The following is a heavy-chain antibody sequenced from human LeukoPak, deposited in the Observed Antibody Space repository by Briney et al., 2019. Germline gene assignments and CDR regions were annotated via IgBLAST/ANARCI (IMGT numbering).Heavy chain of an antibody. CDR2: IYYSGST. CDR1: GGSITSSSYY. D-gene: IGHD3-3*01. V-gene: IGHV4-39*01. J-gene: IGHJ6*02. CDR3: ARHHDFWSGYHYYYYGMDV. Sequence: PSETLSLACTVSGGSITSSSYYWGWIRQPPGKGLEWIGTIYYSGSTYYNPSLKSRVTISVDTSKNQFSLKLSSVTAADTAVYYCARHHDFWSGYHYYYYGMDVWGQGTTVTVSS.